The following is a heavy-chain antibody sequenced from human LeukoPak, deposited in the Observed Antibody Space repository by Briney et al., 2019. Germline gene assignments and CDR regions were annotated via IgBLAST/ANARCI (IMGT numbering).Heavy chain of an antibody. Sequence: SQTLSLTCTVSVGSISSGNYYWSWIRQPAGKGLEWIGRINTSGSTNYNPSLKSRVTISVDTSKNQFSLKLSSVTAADTAVYYCARSDYGGKDFAYWGQGTLVTVSS. V-gene: IGHV4-61*02. CDR2: INTSGST. CDR1: VGSISSGNYY. J-gene: IGHJ4*02. CDR3: ARSDYGGKDFAY. D-gene: IGHD4-23*01.